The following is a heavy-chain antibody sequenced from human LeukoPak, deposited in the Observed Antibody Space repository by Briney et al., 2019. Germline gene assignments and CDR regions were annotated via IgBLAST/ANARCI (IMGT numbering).Heavy chain of an antibody. CDR3: ARDLRVKPYYYDSSGYWGAFDI. CDR1: GFTFSSYS. V-gene: IGHV3-21*01. CDR2: ISSSSSYV. J-gene: IGHJ3*02. D-gene: IGHD3-22*01. Sequence: PGGSLRLSCAASGFTFSSYSMNWVRQAPGKGLEWVSCISSSSSYVYYADSVKGRFTIARDNAKNSLYLQMNSLRAEDTAVYYCARDLRVKPYYYDSSGYWGAFDIWGQGTMVTVSS.